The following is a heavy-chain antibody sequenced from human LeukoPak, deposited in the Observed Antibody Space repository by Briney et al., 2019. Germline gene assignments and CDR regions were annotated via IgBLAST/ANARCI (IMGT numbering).Heavy chain of an antibody. CDR1: GFTFSSYA. CDR2: ISGSGGST. Sequence: GGSLRLSCAASGFTFSSYAMSWVRQAPGKGLEWVSAISGSGGSTYYADSVKGRFTISRDNSKNTLYLQMNSLRPEDTAVYYCARDFMWLVDYWGQGTLAIVSS. J-gene: IGHJ4*02. D-gene: IGHD6-19*01. CDR3: ARDFMWLVDY. V-gene: IGHV3-23*01.